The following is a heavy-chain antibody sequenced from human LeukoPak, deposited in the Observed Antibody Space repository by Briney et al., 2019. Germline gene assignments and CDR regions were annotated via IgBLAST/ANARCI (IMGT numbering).Heavy chain of an antibody. CDR2: INHSGGT. CDR3: ARGASGSYRGFDY. CDR1: GGSFSGYY. V-gene: IGHV4-34*01. J-gene: IGHJ4*02. Sequence: PSETLSLTCAVYGGSFSGYYWSWIRQPPGKGLEWIGEINHSGGTNYNPSLKSRVTISVDTSKNQFSLKLSSVTAADTAVYYCARGASGSYRGFDYWGQGTLVTVSS. D-gene: IGHD6-19*01.